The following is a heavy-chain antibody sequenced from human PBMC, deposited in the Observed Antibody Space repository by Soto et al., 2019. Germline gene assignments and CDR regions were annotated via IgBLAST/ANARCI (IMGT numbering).Heavy chain of an antibody. D-gene: IGHD1-26*01. J-gene: IGHJ4*02. CDR2: INHSGSA. CDR1: GGSFSDYI. V-gene: IGHV4-34*01. Sequence: QVQLQQSGAGLLKPSETLSLTCDVYGGSFSDYIWTWIRQTPGKGLQWIGQINHSGSANYNPSLKSRVTISVHTSSSQFSLELSSVTAADTAVYYCARGLISGSHYLGGWYYFDSWGQGTQVTVSS. CDR3: ARGLISGSHYLGGWYYFDS.